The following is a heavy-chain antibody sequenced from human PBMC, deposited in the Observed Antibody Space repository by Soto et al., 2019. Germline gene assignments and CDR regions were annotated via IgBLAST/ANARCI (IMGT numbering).Heavy chain of an antibody. D-gene: IGHD3-22*01. CDR1: GVTFSSYG. V-gene: IGHV3-33*01. Sequence: QVQLVESGGGVVQPGRSLRLSCAASGVTFSSYGMHWVRQAPGKGLEWVAVIWYDGSNKYYADSVKGRFTISRDNSKNALYLQMNGLGAEDTAVYYCARADSLGSHYYYGMDVWGQGTTVPVSS. CDR3: ARADSLGSHYYYGMDV. CDR2: IWYDGSNK. J-gene: IGHJ6*02.